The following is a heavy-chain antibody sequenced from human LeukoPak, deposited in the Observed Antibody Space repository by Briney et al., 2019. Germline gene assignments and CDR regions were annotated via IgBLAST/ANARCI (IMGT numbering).Heavy chain of an antibody. J-gene: IGHJ6*02. D-gene: IGHD6-13*01. CDR3: ARAPIAAAGPRGMDV. CDR2: IYYSGST. Sequence: SETLSLTCTVSGGSISSYYWSWIRQPPGKGLEWIGYIYYSGSTNYNPSLKSRVTISVDTSKNQFSLKLSSVTAADTAVYYCARAPIAAAGPRGMDVWGQGTTVTVSS. CDR1: GGSISSYY. V-gene: IGHV4-59*01.